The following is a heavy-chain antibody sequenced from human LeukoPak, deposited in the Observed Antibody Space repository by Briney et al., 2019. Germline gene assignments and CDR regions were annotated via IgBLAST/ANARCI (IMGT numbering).Heavy chain of an antibody. J-gene: IGHJ4*02. V-gene: IGHV1-46*01. D-gene: IGHD3-10*01. CDR3: ARGSGSYYPTNYYFDY. Sequence: ASVTVSCKASGYTFTSYYMHWVRQAPGQGLEWMGIINPSGGSTSYAQKFQGRVTMTRDTSTSTVYMELSSLRSEDTAVYYCARGSGSYYPTNYYFDYWGQGTLVTVSS. CDR2: INPSGGST. CDR1: GYTFTSYY.